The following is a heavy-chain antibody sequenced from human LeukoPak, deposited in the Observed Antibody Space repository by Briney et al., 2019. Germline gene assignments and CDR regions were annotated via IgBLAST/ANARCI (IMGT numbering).Heavy chain of an antibody. V-gene: IGHV3-21*01. J-gene: IGHJ6*02. CDR2: ISSSSSYI. CDR3: TRDGRVAYEMDV. D-gene: IGHD2-15*01. CDR1: GFTFSSYS. Sequence: GGSLRLSCAASGFTFSSYSMNWVRQAPGKGLEWVSSISSSSSYIYYADSVKGRFTISRDNAKNSLYLQMNSLRAEDTAVYYCTRDGRVAYEMDVWGQGTTVTVSS.